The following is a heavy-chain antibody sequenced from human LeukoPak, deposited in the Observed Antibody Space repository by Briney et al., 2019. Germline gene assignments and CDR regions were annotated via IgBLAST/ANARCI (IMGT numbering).Heavy chain of an antibody. CDR1: GFTFSSYA. Sequence: QSGGSLRLSCVASGFTFSSYAMYWVRQAPGKGLEWVAFISYDGRNKYHADSVKGRFSISRDNSKNTLYLQMESLRPEDTAMYYCARDYQEERWGNYYYMDVWGKGTTVTVSS. J-gene: IGHJ6*03. D-gene: IGHD3-16*01. CDR2: ISYDGRNK. CDR3: ARDYQEERWGNYYYMDV. V-gene: IGHV3-30*04.